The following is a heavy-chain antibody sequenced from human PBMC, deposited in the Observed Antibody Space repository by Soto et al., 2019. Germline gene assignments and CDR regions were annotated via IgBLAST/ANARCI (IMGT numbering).Heavy chain of an antibody. CDR3: ARDGDTAMAPGYYGMDV. CDR2: IYSGGST. V-gene: IGHV3-53*01. J-gene: IGHJ6*02. Sequence: PGGSLRLSCAASGFTVSSNYMSWVRQAPGKGLEWVSVIYSGGSTYYADSVEGRFTISRDNSKNTLYLQMNSLRAEDTAVYYCARDGDTAMAPGYYGMDVWGQGTTVTVSS. CDR1: GFTVSSNY. D-gene: IGHD5-18*01.